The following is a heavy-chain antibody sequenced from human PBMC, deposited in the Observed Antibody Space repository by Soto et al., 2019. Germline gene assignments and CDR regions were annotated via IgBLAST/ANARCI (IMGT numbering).Heavy chain of an antibody. J-gene: IGHJ4*02. Sequence: GSLRLSCAASGFTFSSYGIHWVRQAPGKGLEWVAVISYDGSNKYYADSVKGRFTISRDNSKNTLYLQMNSLRAEDTAVYYCAKGSISAYYYNSSGYPQGYFDYWGQGTLVTISS. CDR1: GFTFSSYG. CDR3: AKGSISAYYYNSSGYPQGYFDY. D-gene: IGHD3-22*01. CDR2: ISYDGSNK. V-gene: IGHV3-30*18.